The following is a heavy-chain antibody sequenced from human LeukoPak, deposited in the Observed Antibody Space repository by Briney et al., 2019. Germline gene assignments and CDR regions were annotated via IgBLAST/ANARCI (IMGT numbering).Heavy chain of an antibody. CDR2: ISGRGGSA. V-gene: IGHV3-23*01. CDR3: AKMARGVYLYNWFDP. J-gene: IGHJ5*02. D-gene: IGHD3-10*01. Sequence: GGSLRLSCAASGFTFSSYAMSWVRQAPGKGLEWASTISGRGGSAFYADSVKGRFTISRDNSKNTLYLQMNSLRAEDTAVYYCAKMARGVYLYNWFDPWGQGTLVTVSS. CDR1: GFTFSSYA.